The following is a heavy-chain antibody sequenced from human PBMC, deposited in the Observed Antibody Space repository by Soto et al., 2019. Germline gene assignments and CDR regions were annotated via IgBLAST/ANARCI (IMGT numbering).Heavy chain of an antibody. D-gene: IGHD2-15*01. CDR3: AKDNAVVPYYFDY. CDR2: ISGSGGST. CDR1: GFTFISYA. J-gene: IGHJ4*02. V-gene: IGHV3-23*01. Sequence: HPWGSLRLSCAASGFTFISYAIIFFRHSPVKWLEWVSAISGSGGSTYYADSVKGRFTISRDNSKNTLYLQMNSLRAEDTAVYYCAKDNAVVPYYFDYWGQGTLVTVSS.